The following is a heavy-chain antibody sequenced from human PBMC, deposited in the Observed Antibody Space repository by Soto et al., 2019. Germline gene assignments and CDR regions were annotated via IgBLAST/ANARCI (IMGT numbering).Heavy chain of an antibody. CDR1: GFTFSSYG. J-gene: IGHJ5*02. CDR3: ARTGRGWFDP. V-gene: IGHV3-30*19. D-gene: IGHD1-26*01. CDR2: ISYDGSNK. Sequence: QVQLVESGGGVVQPGRSLRLSCAASGFTFSSYGMHWVRQAPGKGLEWVAVISYDGSNKYYADSVKGRFTISRDNSKNTLYLQMNSLRAEDTAVYYCARTGRGWFDPWGQGTLVTVSS.